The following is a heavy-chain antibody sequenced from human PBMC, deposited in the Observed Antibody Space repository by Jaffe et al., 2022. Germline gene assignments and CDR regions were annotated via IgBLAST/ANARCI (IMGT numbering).Heavy chain of an antibody. CDR2: ISWNSGSI. J-gene: IGHJ4*02. V-gene: IGHV3-9*01. D-gene: IGHD6-13*01. CDR1: GFTFDDYA. CDR3: AKDIGALRVAAAGDFDY. Sequence: EVQLVESGGGLVQPGRSLRLSCAASGFTFDDYAMHWVRQAPGKGLEWVSGISWNSGSIGYADSVKGRFTISRDNAKNSLYLQMNSLRAEDTALYYCAKDIGALRVAAAGDFDYWGQGTLVTVSS.